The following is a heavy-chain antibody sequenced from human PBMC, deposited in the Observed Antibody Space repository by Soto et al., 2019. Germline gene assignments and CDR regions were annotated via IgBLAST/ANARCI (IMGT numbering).Heavy chain of an antibody. Sequence: EVQLVESGGGLVQPGGSLRLSCAASGFTFSSYDMHWVRQATGKGLEWVSAIGTAGDTYYPGSVKGRFTISRENAKNSLYLQMNSLRAGDTAVYYCARDGQLASGYYGMDVWGQGTTVTVSS. CDR3: ARDGQLASGYYGMDV. V-gene: IGHV3-13*01. J-gene: IGHJ6*02. CDR2: IGTAGDT. D-gene: IGHD6-13*01. CDR1: GFTFSSYD.